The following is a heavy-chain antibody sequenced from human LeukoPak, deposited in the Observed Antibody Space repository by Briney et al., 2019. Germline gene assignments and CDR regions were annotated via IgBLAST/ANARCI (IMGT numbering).Heavy chain of an antibody. CDR1: GGSFSSYA. V-gene: IGHV1-69*13. CDR3: ARGWLAETTVVTPYNY. D-gene: IGHD4-23*01. Sequence: GASVTVSCKASGGSFSSYAISWVRQAPGQGLEWMGGIIPIFGTANYAQKFQDRVTITAVESMSTVYMELSSLRSEDTAVYYCARGWLAETTVVTPYNYWGQGTLVTVSS. CDR2: IIPIFGTA. J-gene: IGHJ4*02.